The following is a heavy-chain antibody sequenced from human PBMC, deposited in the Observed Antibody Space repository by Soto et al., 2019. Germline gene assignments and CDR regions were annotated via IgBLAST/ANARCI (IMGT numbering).Heavy chain of an antibody. Sequence: QVQLVQSGAEVKKPGASVKVSCKASGYTFTSYDINWVRQATGQGLEWMGWMNPHSGNTGYAQKFQGRVTMTRNTAISTAYMELSSLRSEDTAVYYGARGVLPQDQLLWGGDYYYDMDVWGKGTTVTVSS. D-gene: IGHD2-2*01. J-gene: IGHJ6*03. CDR2: MNPHSGNT. CDR3: ARGVLPQDQLLWGGDYYYDMDV. CDR1: GYTFTSYD. V-gene: IGHV1-8*01.